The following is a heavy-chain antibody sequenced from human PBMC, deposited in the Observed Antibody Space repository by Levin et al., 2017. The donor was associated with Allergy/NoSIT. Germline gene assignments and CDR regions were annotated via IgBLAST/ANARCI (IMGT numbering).Heavy chain of an antibody. V-gene: IGHV4-34*01. D-gene: IGHD5-18*01. Sequence: ETLSLTCAVYGGSFSGYYWSWIRQPPGKGLEWIGEINHSGSTNYNPSLKSRVTISVDTSKNQFSLKLSSVTAADTAVYYCARDNYGLGVNWFDPWGQGTLVTVSS. CDR1: GGSFSGYY. J-gene: IGHJ5*02. CDR2: INHSGST. CDR3: ARDNYGLGVNWFDP.